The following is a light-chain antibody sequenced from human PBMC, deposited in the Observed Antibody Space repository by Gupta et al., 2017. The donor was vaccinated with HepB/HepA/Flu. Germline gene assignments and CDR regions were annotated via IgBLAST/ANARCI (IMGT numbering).Light chain of an antibody. CDR1: DIGSKS. CDR2: GDS. CDR3: QVWDSCTDHHVV. Sequence: SYVLTQPPSVSVAPGKTASITGGGNDIGSKSVHWYQQKPCQAPLLVVYGDSDRPSGSPDRFSGSNSGNTATLTISRVEAGEEADYSCQVWDSCTDHHVVFGGGTKLTVL. J-gene: IGLJ3*02. V-gene: IGLV3-21*03.